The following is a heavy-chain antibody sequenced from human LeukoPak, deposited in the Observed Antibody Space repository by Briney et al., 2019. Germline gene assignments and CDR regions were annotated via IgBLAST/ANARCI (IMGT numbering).Heavy chain of an antibody. D-gene: IGHD6-19*01. J-gene: IGHJ4*02. V-gene: IGHV3-9*01. Sequence: GGSLRLSCAASGFTFDDYAMHWVRQAPGEGLEWGSGISWNSGSIGYADSVKGRFTISRDNAKNSLYLQMNSLRAEDTALYYCAKDIERGYSSGWYYFDYWGQGTLVTVSS. CDR3: AKDIERGYSSGWYYFDY. CDR2: ISWNSGSI. CDR1: GFTFDDYA.